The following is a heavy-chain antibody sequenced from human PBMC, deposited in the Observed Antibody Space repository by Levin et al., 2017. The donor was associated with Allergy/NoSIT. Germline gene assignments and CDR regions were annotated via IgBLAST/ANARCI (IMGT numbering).Heavy chain of an antibody. CDR1: GASISRGFYY. D-gene: IGHD5-12*01. CDR3: ARDLEGVSGYEPYCYMDV. CDR2: IYVTGST. V-gene: IGHV4-61*02. Sequence: SETLSLTCSVSGASISRGFYYWSWIRQPAGEGLEWIGRIYVTGSTTYSPSLKSRVTISLDRSKDQVSLKINSVTAADTAVYYCARDLEGVSGYEPYCYMDVWGKGTTVTVSS. J-gene: IGHJ6*03.